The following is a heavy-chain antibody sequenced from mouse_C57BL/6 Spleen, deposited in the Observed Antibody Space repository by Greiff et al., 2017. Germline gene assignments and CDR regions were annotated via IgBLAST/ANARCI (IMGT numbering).Heavy chain of an antibody. V-gene: IGHV7-3*01. CDR3: ARVNYGSSYVDY. CDR1: GFTFTDYY. D-gene: IGHD1-1*01. Sequence: EVKLVESGGGLVQPGGSLSLSCAASGFTFTDYYMSWVRQPPGKALEWLGFIRNKANGYTTEYIASVKGRFTISRDNSQSILYLQMNALRAEDSATYYCARVNYGSSYVDYWGQGTTLTVSS. CDR2: IRNKANGYTT. J-gene: IGHJ2*01.